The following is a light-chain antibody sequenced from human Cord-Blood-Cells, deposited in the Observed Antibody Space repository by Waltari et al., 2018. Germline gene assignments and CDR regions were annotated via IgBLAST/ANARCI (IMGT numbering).Light chain of an antibody. CDR3: SSYTSSSTVV. V-gene: IGLV2-14*01. Sequence: QSALTQPASVSGSPGRSITVPCTGTSSDVGGYNYVSLYQQHPGKAPKLMIYDVSKRPSGVSNRFSGSKSGNTASLTISGLQAEDEADYYCSSYTSSSTVVFGGGTKLTVL. CDR1: SSDVGGYNY. J-gene: IGLJ2*01. CDR2: DVS.